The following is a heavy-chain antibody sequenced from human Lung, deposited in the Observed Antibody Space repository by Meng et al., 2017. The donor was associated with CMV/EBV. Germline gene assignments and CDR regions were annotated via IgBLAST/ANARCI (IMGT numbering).Heavy chain of an antibody. CDR1: GGSFSDYY. Sequence: SXTLSLXCGVYGGSFSDYYWSWIRQPPGKGLEWIGEINHSGSTNYNPSLKSRLTVSIDTSSDQFSLRLTSVTAADTAVYYCARVQWLAYYFDPSGQGTLVTVSS. CDR2: INHSGST. V-gene: IGHV4-34*01. CDR3: ARVQWLAYYFDP. D-gene: IGHD6-19*01. J-gene: IGHJ4*02.